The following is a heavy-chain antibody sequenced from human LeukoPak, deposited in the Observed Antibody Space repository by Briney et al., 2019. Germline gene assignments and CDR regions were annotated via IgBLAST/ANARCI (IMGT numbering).Heavy chain of an antibody. CDR3: ARDQYYYDSSAYLFDY. CDR2: IFRDGTA. V-gene: IGHV4-38-2*02. Sequence: SETLSLTCAVSGYSIRGGYYWGWIRQPPGEGPEWIGIIFRDGTAYYNPSLKSRVTMSVDTSKNQFSLKLSSVTAADTAVYYCARDQYYYDSSAYLFDYWGQGTLVTVSP. CDR1: GYSIRGGYY. J-gene: IGHJ4*02. D-gene: IGHD3-22*01.